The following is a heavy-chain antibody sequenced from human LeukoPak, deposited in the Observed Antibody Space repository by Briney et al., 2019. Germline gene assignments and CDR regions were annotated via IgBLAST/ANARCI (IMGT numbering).Heavy chain of an antibody. CDR1: GASINSRGYY. V-gene: IGHV4-31*03. Sequence: SQTLSLTCSVSGASINSRGYYWSWIRQRPGKGLEWIGYISDSGSTAYNPPLKSRLTISVVMSESRFSLRLPSVTVADRCDCSCASHFGSVGSDYVDYWGQGTLVTVSS. D-gene: IGHD2-15*01. CDR3: ASHFGSVGSDYVDY. CDR2: ISDSGST. J-gene: IGHJ4*02.